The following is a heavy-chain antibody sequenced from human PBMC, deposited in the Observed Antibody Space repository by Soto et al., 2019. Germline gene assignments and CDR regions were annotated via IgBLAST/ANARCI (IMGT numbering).Heavy chain of an antibody. D-gene: IGHD3-10*01. Sequence: PGDSLKISCKGSGYNFARYWIGWVRQMPGKGLEWMGIIYPGDSDTRYSPSFQGQVTISADKSISTAYLQWSSLKASDTAMYYCAGGGVRGVITRTRDYYGMDVWGQGTTVTVSS. CDR2: IYPGDSDT. CDR3: AGGGVRGVITRTRDYYGMDV. J-gene: IGHJ6*02. CDR1: GYNFARYW. V-gene: IGHV5-51*01.